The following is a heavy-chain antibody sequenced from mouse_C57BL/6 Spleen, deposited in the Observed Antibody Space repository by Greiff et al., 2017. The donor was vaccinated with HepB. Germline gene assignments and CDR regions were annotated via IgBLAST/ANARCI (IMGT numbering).Heavy chain of an antibody. CDR1: GFNIKDDY. D-gene: IGHD1-1*01. Sequence: VQLKESGAELVRPGASVKLSCTASGFNIKDDYMHWVKQRPEQGLEWIGWIDPENGDTEYASKFQGKATITADTSSNTAYLQLSSLTSEDTAVYYCTTTVVATGFDYWGQGTTLTVSS. CDR3: TTTVVATGFDY. CDR2: IDPENGDT. V-gene: IGHV14-4*01. J-gene: IGHJ2*01.